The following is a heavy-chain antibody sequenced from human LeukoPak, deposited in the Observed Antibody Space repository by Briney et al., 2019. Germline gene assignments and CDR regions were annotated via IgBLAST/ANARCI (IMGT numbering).Heavy chain of an antibody. CDR2: ISYDGSNK. Sequence: GGSLRLSCAASGFTFSSYDMHWVRQAPGKGLEWVTVISYDGSNKYYADSVKGRFTISRDNSENTLYLQMNSLRAEDTAVYYCARPLAYCGGDCFGDYYYYGMDVWGQGTTVTVSS. CDR3: ARPLAYCGGDCFGDYYYYGMDV. V-gene: IGHV3-30-3*01. D-gene: IGHD2-21*02. CDR1: GFTFSSYD. J-gene: IGHJ6*02.